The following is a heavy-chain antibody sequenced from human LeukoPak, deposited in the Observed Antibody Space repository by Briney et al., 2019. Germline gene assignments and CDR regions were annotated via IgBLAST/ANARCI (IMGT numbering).Heavy chain of an antibody. D-gene: IGHD3-3*01. CDR1: GGSSSSSSYY. V-gene: IGHV4-39*01. CDR2: IYYSGIA. Sequence: SETLSLXCTVSGGSSSSSSYYWGWIRQPPGKGLEWIGSIYYSGIAYYNPSLKSRVTISVDTSKNQFSLKLSSVTAADTAVYYCAKTNYDFWSGYYSSFQHWGQGTLVTVSS. CDR3: AKTNYDFWSGYYSSFQH. J-gene: IGHJ1*01.